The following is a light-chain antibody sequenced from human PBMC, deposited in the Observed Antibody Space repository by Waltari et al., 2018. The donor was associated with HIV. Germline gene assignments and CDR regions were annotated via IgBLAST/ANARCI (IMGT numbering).Light chain of an antibody. J-gene: IGLJ3*02. CDR3: QSYDSSLSGSWV. CDR2: GNN. Sequence: QSVLTQPPSVSGAPGQRVTFSCTGSSSNIGAGYDVHWYQQLPGTAPKLLIYGNNNLPSEVPNRCSGSKSGTSASLAITGLQAEDEADYYCQSYDSSLSGSWVFGGGTKLTVL. CDR1: SSNIGAGYD. V-gene: IGLV1-40*01.